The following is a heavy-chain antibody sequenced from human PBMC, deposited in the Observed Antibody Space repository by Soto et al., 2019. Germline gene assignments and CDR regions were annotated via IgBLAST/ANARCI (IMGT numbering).Heavy chain of an antibody. D-gene: IGHD3-16*02. CDR3: ASNTYYDYVWGSYRFLNY. CDR2: IYYSGST. Sequence: SETLSLTCSVSGDSINNGAYYWNWIRQHPDKRLEWIGYIYYSGSTFYAPSLRSRVTISADTSNNHFSLKLSSVTAADTAVYYCASNTYYDYVWGSYRFLNYWGQGTLVTVSS. V-gene: IGHV4-31*03. J-gene: IGHJ4*02. CDR1: GDSINNGAYY.